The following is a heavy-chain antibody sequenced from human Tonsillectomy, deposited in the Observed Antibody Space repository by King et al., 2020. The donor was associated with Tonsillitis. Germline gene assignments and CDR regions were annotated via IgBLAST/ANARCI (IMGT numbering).Heavy chain of an antibody. CDR1: GFTFSNYG. J-gene: IGHJ4*02. V-gene: IGHV3-33*08. CDR3: ARERGPRSYYFDY. D-gene: IGHD3-10*01. CDR2: IWYDGTNK. Sequence: VQLVESGGGVVQPGRSLRLSCAASGFTFSNYGRHWVRQAPGKGLEWGAVIWYDGTNKYYADSVKGRFTISRDNSKNTLYLQMDSLRAEDTAMYYCARERGPRSYYFDYWGQGTLVTVSS.